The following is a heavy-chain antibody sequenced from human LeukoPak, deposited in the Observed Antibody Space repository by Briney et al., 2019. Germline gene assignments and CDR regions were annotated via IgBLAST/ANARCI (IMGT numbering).Heavy chain of an antibody. Sequence: PGGSLRLSCAASGFTFSSYEMNWVRQAPGKGLEWVSYISSSGSTIYYADSVKGRFTISRDNAKNSLYLQMNSLRAEDTAVYYCARAPRGYGGYYFDYWGQGTLVTVSS. CDR1: GFTFSSYE. J-gene: IGHJ4*02. CDR3: ARAPRGYGGYYFDY. D-gene: IGHD1-26*01. V-gene: IGHV3-48*03. CDR2: ISSSGSTI.